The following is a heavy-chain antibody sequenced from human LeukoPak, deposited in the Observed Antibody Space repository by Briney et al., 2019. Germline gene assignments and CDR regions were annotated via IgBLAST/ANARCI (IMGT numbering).Heavy chain of an antibody. V-gene: IGHV3-9*01. Sequence: GRSLRLSCAASGFTFDDYAMPWVRQAPGKGLEWVSGISWNSGSIGYADSVKGRFTISRDNAKNSLYLQMNSLRAEDTALYYCAKGPVAGPFDYWGQGTLVTVSS. J-gene: IGHJ4*02. D-gene: IGHD6-19*01. CDR2: ISWNSGSI. CDR1: GFTFDDYA. CDR3: AKGPVAGPFDY.